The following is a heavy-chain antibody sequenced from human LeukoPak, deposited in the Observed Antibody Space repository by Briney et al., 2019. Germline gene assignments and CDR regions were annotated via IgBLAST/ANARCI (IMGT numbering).Heavy chain of an antibody. J-gene: IGHJ4*02. CDR1: GYTFTGYY. D-gene: IGHD5-18*01. Sequence: GASVKVSYKASGYTFTGYYMHWVRQAPGQGLEWMGWINSNSGGTNYAQKFQGRVTMTRDTSISTAYMELSRLRSDDTAVYYCARDISRFGYSPPESDYWGQGTLVTVSS. CDR2: INSNSGGT. CDR3: ARDISRFGYSPPESDY. V-gene: IGHV1-2*02.